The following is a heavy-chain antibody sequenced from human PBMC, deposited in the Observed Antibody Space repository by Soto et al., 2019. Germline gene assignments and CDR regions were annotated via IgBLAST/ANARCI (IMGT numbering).Heavy chain of an antibody. CDR1: GYTFTSYG. D-gene: IGHD5-18*01. CDR3: ARDGQWGDTAMVTFGYYYYYGMDV. J-gene: IGHJ6*02. Sequence: AASVKVSCKASGYTFTSYGISWVRQAPGQGLEWMGWISAYNGNTNYAQKLQGRVTMTTDTSTSTAYMELRSLRSDDTAVYYCARDGQWGDTAMVTFGYYYYYGMDVWGQGTTVTVSS. CDR2: ISAYNGNT. V-gene: IGHV1-18*04.